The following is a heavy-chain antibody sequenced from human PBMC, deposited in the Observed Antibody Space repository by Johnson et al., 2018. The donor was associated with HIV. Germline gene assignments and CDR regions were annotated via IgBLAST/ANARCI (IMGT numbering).Heavy chain of an antibody. V-gene: IGHV3-30*02. Sequence: QVQLVESGGDLVQPGGSLKLSCAASAFAFSDSAIHWVRQASGKGLEWVAFIRYDGSNKYYADSVKGRFTISRDNSKNTLYLQMNSLRAEDTAVYYCAKGGGLLSAFDIWGQGTMVTVSS. J-gene: IGHJ3*02. CDR3: AKGGGLLSAFDI. CDR2: IRYDGSNK. CDR1: AFAFSDSA. D-gene: IGHD2-2*01.